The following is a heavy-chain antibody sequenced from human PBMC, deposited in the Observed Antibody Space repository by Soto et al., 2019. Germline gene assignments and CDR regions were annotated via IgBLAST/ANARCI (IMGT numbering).Heavy chain of an antibody. CDR2: TIPIFGTA. Sequence: GASVKVSCKASGGTFSSYAISWVRQAPGQGLEWMGGTIPIFGTANYAQKFQGRVTITADKSTSTAYMELSSLRSEDTAVYYCARVAEAAEYFQHWGQGTLVTVSS. CDR1: GGTFSSYA. J-gene: IGHJ1*01. CDR3: ARVAEAAEYFQH. D-gene: IGHD6-19*01. V-gene: IGHV1-69*06.